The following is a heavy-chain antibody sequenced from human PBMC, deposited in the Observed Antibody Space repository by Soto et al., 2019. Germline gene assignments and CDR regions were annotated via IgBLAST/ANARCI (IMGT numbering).Heavy chain of an antibody. V-gene: IGHV3-64D*06. D-gene: IGHD3-3*01. Sequence: GGSLRLSCSASGFTFSSYAMHWVRQAPGKGLEYVSAISSNGGSTYYADSVKGRFTISRDNSKNTLYLQMSSLRAEDTAVYYCVKGSVLALNPFFDYWGQGTLVTVSS. CDR3: VKGSVLALNPFFDY. J-gene: IGHJ4*02. CDR1: GFTFSSYA. CDR2: ISSNGGST.